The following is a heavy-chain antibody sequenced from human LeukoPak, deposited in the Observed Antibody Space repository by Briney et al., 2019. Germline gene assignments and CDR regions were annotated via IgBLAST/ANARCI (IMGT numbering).Heavy chain of an antibody. Sequence: PGGSLRLSCAASGFTFNTYTMNWVRQAPGKGLEWVSYISGSSGIIDYADSVRGRFTISRDNAKNSLYLQMNSLRAEDTAVYHCATDYYDSSGYYTGSYWGQGTLVTVSS. CDR3: ATDYYDSSGYYTGSY. CDR2: ISGSSGII. CDR1: GFTFNTYT. D-gene: IGHD3-22*01. V-gene: IGHV3-48*01. J-gene: IGHJ4*02.